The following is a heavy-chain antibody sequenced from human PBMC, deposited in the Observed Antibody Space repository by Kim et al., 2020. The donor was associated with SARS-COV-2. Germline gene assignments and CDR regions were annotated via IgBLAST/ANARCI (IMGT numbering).Heavy chain of an antibody. CDR3: TRVGLNAFDI. CDR2: DT. Sequence: DTYYAGSVKGRFTISRENGRNSLYLQMNNLRAGDTAVYYCTRVGLNAFDIWGQGTMVTVSS. J-gene: IGHJ3*02. V-gene: IGHV3-13*01.